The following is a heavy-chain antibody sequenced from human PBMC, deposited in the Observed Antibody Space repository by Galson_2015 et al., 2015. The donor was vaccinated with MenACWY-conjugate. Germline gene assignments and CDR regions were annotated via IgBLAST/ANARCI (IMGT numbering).Heavy chain of an antibody. J-gene: IGHJ4*02. CDR1: GYLFTRYG. CDR3: ARDHDFVWVTYPFDF. V-gene: IGHV1-18*01. Sequence: SVKVSCKASGYLFTRYGISWVRQAPGQGLEWMGWITPTNDNTHYAQRFQGRVTMTIDTSTSTAYMELRSLRSDDTAVYFCARDHDFVWVTYPFDFWGQGTLVTVSS. D-gene: IGHD3-16*02. CDR2: ITPTNDNT.